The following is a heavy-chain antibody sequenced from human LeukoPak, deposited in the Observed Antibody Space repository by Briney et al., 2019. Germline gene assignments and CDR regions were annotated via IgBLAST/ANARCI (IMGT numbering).Heavy chain of an antibody. Sequence: GGSLRLSCAASGFTVSSNYMSWVRQAPGKGLEWVAFIRYDGSNKYYADSVKGRFTISRDNSKNTLYLQMNSLRAEDTAVYYCAKDSQWLRPVGGTNRYYFDYWGQGTLVTVSS. CDR2: IRYDGSNK. D-gene: IGHD6-19*01. CDR3: AKDSQWLRPVGGTNRYYFDY. V-gene: IGHV3-30*02. CDR1: GFTVSSNY. J-gene: IGHJ4*02.